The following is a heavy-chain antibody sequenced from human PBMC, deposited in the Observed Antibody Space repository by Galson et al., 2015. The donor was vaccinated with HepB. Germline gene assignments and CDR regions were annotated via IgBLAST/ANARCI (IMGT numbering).Heavy chain of an antibody. J-gene: IGHJ4*02. CDR2: IYTGGNK. CDR3: ARDGLYDAGGFYTY. CDR1: GFTVSTNS. D-gene: IGHD3-22*01. V-gene: IGHV3-53*01. Sequence: SLRLSCAASGFTVSTNSMSWVRQAPGRGLEWVSIIYTGGNKDYADSVRGRFAISRDNSRNTLYLQMNSLRADDTAVYYCARDGLYDAGGFYTYWGQGTLVTVSS.